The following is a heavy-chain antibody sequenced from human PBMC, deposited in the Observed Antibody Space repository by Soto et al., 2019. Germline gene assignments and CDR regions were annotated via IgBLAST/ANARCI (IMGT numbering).Heavy chain of an antibody. V-gene: IGHV4-30-4*01. CDR2: IYYSGST. CDR3: ASAFSLLDDFWSGYYRSVVF. D-gene: IGHD3-3*01. J-gene: IGHJ4*02. Sequence: QVQLQESGPGLVKPSQTLSLTCTVSGGSISSGDYYWSWIRQPPGKGLEWIGYIYYSGSTYYNPSPQGSVTISVDTSTDHVSLQLSSGTAAAMAVYLCASAFSLLDDFWSGYYRSVVFWGQGTVVPLSS. CDR1: GGSISSGDYY.